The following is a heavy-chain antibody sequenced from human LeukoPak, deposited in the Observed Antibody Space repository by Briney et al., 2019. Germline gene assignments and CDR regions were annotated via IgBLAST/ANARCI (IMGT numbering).Heavy chain of an antibody. D-gene: IGHD2-2*01. CDR1: GYTFTAYS. J-gene: IGHJ4*02. V-gene: IGHV1-2*02. CDR2: INPNSGDT. CDR3: ARDGEVRQGHCTTTSCPVDY. Sequence: GASVKVSCKASGYTFTAYSMHWVRQAPGQGLEYMGWINPNSGDTNYAQKFQGRVTMTRDTSMSTVYMELSGLRFDDTAVYYCARDGEVRQGHCTTTSCPVDYWGQGTLITVSS.